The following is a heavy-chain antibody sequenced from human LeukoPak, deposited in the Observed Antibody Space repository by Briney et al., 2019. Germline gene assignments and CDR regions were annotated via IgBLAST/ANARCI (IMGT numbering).Heavy chain of an antibody. V-gene: IGHV4-59*01. CDR2: IYYSGST. D-gene: IGHD1-26*01. J-gene: IGHJ6*03. Sequence: PSETLSLTCTVSGGSISSYYWSWIRQPPGKGLEWIGYIYYSGSTNYNPSLKSRVTISVDTSKNQFSLKLSSVTAADTAVYYCARELPYYYYMDVWGKGDHGHRLL. CDR1: GGSISSYY. CDR3: ARELPYYYYMDV.